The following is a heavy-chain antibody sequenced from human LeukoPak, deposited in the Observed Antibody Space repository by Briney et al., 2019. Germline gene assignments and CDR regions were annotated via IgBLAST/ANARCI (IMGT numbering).Heavy chain of an antibody. CDR1: GFTFSSNA. CDR3: ARDYSGNYYKGFDY. CDR2: ISYDGGNK. D-gene: IGHD1-26*01. Sequence: GGSLRLSCAASGFTFSSNAMHWVRQAPGKGLEWVAVISYDGGNKYYADSVKGRFTISRDNSKNTLSLQMNSLRAEDTAVYYCARDYSGNYYKGFDYWGQGTLVTVSS. V-gene: IGHV3-30-3*01. J-gene: IGHJ4*02.